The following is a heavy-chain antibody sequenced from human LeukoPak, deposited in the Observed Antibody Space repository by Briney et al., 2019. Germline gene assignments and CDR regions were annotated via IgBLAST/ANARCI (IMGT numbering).Heavy chain of an antibody. CDR1: GYTVISHD. Sequence: ASVKVSCKASGYTVISHDVSWVRQATGQGLEWMGWINPNSCNTGYAHNFQGKVTRTRNTSKSTDYLELSSLRSEAAAVYYCARAGRIDSGHAWFDPWGQGTLVTVS. CDR2: INPNSCNT. CDR3: ARAGRIDSGHAWFDP. D-gene: IGHD1-26*01. V-gene: IGHV1-8*03. J-gene: IGHJ5*02.